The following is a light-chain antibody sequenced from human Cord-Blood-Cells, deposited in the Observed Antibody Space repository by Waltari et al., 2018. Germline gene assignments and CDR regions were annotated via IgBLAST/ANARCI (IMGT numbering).Light chain of an antibody. J-gene: IGKJ4*01. CDR3: QKYYSTPLT. Sequence: DIQMTQSPSSLSASVGDRVTITCRASQSISSYLNWYQQKPGKAPKLLIYAASSLQSGVPSRFSGSGSGTDFTLTISSLQAEDVAVYYCQKYYSTPLTFGGGTKVEIK. V-gene: IGKV1-39*01. CDR2: AAS. CDR1: QSISSY.